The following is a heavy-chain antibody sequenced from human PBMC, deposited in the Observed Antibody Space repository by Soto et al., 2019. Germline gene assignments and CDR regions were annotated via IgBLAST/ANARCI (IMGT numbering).Heavy chain of an antibody. Sequence: QAQLVQSESEVRKPGASVKVSCKASGYRFTTYGISWVRQAPGQGLEWMGWISDYNGNTNYEKKFQGRVTMTTDTATRTSFMELKSLRSDDTAVYYCAREGYYSVSEIYSPPLYYGMDVWGQGTTVTVS. CDR2: ISDYNGNT. CDR1: GYRFTTYG. J-gene: IGHJ6*02. V-gene: IGHV1-18*01. D-gene: IGHD3-10*01. CDR3: AREGYYSVSEIYSPPLYYGMDV.